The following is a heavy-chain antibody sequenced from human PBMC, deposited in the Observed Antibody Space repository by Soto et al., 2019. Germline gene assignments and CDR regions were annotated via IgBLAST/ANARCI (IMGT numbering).Heavy chain of an antibody. CDR1: GFTFSSYG. V-gene: IGHV3-33*08. CDR2: IRGSGNNK. CDR3: ARAAHFIVVVPAAMSYYYYYMDV. D-gene: IGHD2-2*01. J-gene: IGHJ6*03. Sequence: GGSLRLSCAASGFTFSSYGMHWVRQAPGKGLEWVAVIRGSGNNKYYGDSVKGRFTISRDNSKNTLYLQMNSLRAEDTAVYYCARAAHFIVVVPAAMSYYYYYMDVWGKGTTVTVSS.